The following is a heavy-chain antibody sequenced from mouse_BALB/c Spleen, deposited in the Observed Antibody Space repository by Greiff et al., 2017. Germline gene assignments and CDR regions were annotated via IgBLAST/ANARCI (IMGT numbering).Heavy chain of an antibody. J-gene: IGHJ2*01. D-gene: IGHD1-2*01. Sequence: EVHLVESGPGLVKPSQSLSLTCSVTGYSITSGYYWNWIRQFPGNKLEWMGYISYDGSNNYNPSLKNRISITRDTSKNQFFLKLNSVTTEDTATYYCARVFITTASDYWGQGTTLTVSS. V-gene: IGHV3-6*02. CDR3: ARVFITTASDY. CDR2: ISYDGSN. CDR1: GYSITSGYY.